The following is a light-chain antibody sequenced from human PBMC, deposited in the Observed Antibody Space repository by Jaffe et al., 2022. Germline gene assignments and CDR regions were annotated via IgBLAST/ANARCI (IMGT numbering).Light chain of an antibody. CDR2: QDS. V-gene: IGLV3-1*01. J-gene: IGLJ7*01. CDR3: QAWDSSTHAV. CDR1: KLGDKY. Sequence: SYELTQPPSVSVSPGQTASITCSGDKLGDKYACWYQQKPGQSPVLVIYQDSKRPSGIPERFSGSNSGNTATLTISGTQAMDEADYYCQAWDSSTHAVFGGGTQLTVL.